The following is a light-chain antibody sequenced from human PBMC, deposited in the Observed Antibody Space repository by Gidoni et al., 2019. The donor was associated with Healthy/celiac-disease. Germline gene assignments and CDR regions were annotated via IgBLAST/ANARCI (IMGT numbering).Light chain of an antibody. V-gene: IGKV3-20*01. CDR2: GAS. CDR3: QQYGSSLSIT. Sequence: IMFTQSPGTLSLSPVERATLTCRASQSVSSSYLAWYQQKPGQAPRLLIYGASSRATGIPDRFSGSGSGTDFTLTISRMEPEDFAVYYCQQYGSSLSITFGQGTRLEIK. J-gene: IGKJ5*01. CDR1: QSVSSSY.